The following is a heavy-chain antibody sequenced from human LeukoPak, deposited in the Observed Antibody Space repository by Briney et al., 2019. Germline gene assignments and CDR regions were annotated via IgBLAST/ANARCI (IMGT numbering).Heavy chain of an antibody. CDR2: IIPIFGTA. V-gene: IGHV1-69*13. D-gene: IGHD3-22*01. Sequence: SVKVPCKASGGTFSSYAISWVRQAPGQGLEWMGGIIPIFGTANYAQKFQGRVTITADESTSTAYMELSSLRSEDTAVYYCARSYDSSGLYYGMDVWGQGTTVTVSS. CDR3: ARSYDSSGLYYGMDV. CDR1: GGTFSSYA. J-gene: IGHJ6*02.